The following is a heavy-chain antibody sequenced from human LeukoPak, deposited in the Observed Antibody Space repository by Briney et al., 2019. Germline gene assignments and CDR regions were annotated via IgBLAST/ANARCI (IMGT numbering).Heavy chain of an antibody. CDR3: ARVAYFYGSGSYCFDY. CDR2: IYYSGNT. CDR1: GGSISSGYY. Sequence: SETLSLTCTVSGGSISSGYYWSWIRQSPGKRLEWIAYIYYSGNTNYNPSLKSRVNISVDTSKNQFSLKLNSVTAADTAVYYCARVAYFYGSGSYCFDYWGQGTLVTVSS. J-gene: IGHJ4*02. D-gene: IGHD3-10*01. V-gene: IGHV4-61*01.